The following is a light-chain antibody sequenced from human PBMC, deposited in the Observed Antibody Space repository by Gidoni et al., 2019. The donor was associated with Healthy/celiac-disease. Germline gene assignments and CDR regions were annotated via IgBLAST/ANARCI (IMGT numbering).Light chain of an antibody. CDR1: QSVSSY. Sequence: EIVLTQSPATLSLSPGERATLSCRASQSVSSYVAWYQQKPGKDPRLLIYDASNRATGIPARFSGSGSGTDFTLTISSLEPEDFAVYYCQQRSNWPPLTFGGGTKVEIK. CDR2: DAS. J-gene: IGKJ4*01. V-gene: IGKV3-11*01. CDR3: QQRSNWPPLT.